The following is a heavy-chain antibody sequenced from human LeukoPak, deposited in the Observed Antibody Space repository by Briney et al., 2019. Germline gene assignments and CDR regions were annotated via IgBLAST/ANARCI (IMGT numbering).Heavy chain of an antibody. V-gene: IGHV3-23*01. CDR3: APYSSGLYNLANY. J-gene: IGHJ4*02. D-gene: IGHD6-19*01. CDR1: VFTFTDSY. CDR2: ISGSGGST. Sequence: PGGSLRLSCAASVFTFTDSYMSWVCQALGKGLEWVSGISGSGGSTYYADSVKGRFTISRDNSKNTLYLQMNSLRVEDTAVYYCAPYSSGLYNLANYWGQGTLVTVSS.